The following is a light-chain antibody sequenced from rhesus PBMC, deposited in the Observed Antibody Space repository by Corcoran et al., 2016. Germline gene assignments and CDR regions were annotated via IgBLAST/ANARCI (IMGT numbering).Light chain of an antibody. Sequence: DIQMTQSPSSLSASVGDTVTIPCRASQGVRNYLAWSKQKPGKAPKPLIYYASNLESGVPSRFSGSGAGTDFTLTISSLQPEDCATYYCQQHNSYPWTFGQGTKVEIK. J-gene: IGKJ1*01. CDR2: YAS. V-gene: IGKV1S14*01. CDR3: QQHNSYPWT. CDR1: QGVRNY.